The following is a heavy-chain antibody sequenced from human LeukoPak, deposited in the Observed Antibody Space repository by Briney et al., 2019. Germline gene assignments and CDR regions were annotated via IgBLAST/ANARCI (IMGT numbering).Heavy chain of an antibody. V-gene: IGHV1-2*02. CDR1: GYTFTGYY. CDR3: ARLAQTAYSSSSD. D-gene: IGHD6-6*01. Sequence: ASVKVSCKASGYTFTGYYMHWVRQAPGQGLEWMGWINPNSGGTNYAQRFQGRVTMTRDTSISTAYMELSSLRSEDTAVYYCARLAQTAYSSSSDWGQGTLVTVSS. CDR2: INPNSGGT. J-gene: IGHJ4*02.